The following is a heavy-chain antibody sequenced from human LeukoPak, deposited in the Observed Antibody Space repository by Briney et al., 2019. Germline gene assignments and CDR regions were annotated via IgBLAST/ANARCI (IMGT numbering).Heavy chain of an antibody. Sequence: GASVKVSCKASGYTFTGYYMHWVRQAPGQGLEWMGWINPNSGGTNYAQKFQGRVTMTRDTSISTAYMELSRLRSDDTAVYYCARAGEIAARPEDYWGQGTLVTVSS. D-gene: IGHD6-13*01. V-gene: IGHV1-2*02. CDR2: INPNSGGT. CDR1: GYTFTGYY. CDR3: ARAGEIAARPEDY. J-gene: IGHJ4*02.